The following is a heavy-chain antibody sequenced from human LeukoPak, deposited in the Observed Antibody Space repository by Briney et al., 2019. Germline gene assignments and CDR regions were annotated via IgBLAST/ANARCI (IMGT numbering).Heavy chain of an antibody. CDR2: IYPGDSDT. Sequence: GESPKISCKGSGYSFTSYWIGWVRQMPGKGLEWMGIIYPGDSDTRYSPSFQGQVAISADKSISTAYLQWSSLKASDTAMYYCARTDYYGSGSYYEDYWGQGTLVTVSS. CDR1: GYSFTSYW. D-gene: IGHD3-10*01. J-gene: IGHJ4*02. CDR3: ARTDYYGSGSYYEDY. V-gene: IGHV5-51*01.